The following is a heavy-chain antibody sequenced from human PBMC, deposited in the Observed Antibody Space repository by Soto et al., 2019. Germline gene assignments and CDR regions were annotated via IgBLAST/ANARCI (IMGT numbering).Heavy chain of an antibody. CDR2: IYRSGSA. Sequence: SDKLSLTCAVSAYSISSGFHWGWIRQPPGKGLEWIGSIYRSGSAYYNPSLESRVTMSVDTSKNQFSLKLTSVTAADTAVYYCARESSMGKDYWGQGTMIT. CDR3: ARESSMGKDY. CDR1: AYSISSGFH. J-gene: IGHJ4*02. V-gene: IGHV4-38-2*02.